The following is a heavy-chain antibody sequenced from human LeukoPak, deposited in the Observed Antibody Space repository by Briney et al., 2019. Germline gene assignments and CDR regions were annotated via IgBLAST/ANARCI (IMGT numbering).Heavy chain of an antibody. CDR1: GFTFSTYW. D-gene: IGHD5-12*01. CDR2: INHDGSDK. J-gene: IGHJ4*02. CDR3: ARDSPGYGGYSY. Sequence: GGSLRLSCAASGFTFSTYWMSWVRQAPGKGLEWVANINHDGSDKYYVGSVKGRFTISRDNAKNSLYLQMNSLRAEDTAVYYCARDSPGYGGYSYWGQGTLVTVSS. V-gene: IGHV3-7*04.